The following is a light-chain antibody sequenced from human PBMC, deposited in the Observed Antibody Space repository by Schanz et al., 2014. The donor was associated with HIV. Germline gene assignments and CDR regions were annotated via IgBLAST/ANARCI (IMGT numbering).Light chain of an antibody. V-gene: IGLV1-44*01. Sequence: QSVLTQPPSASGTPGQRLTISCSGSISNIGRNTVHWYQQLPGPAPKLLIYAGNQRASGLPDRFSGSKSGTSASLAISGLQSEDEADYYCAAWDDSLTGVVFGGGTKLTVL. CDR3: AAWDDSLTGVV. J-gene: IGLJ2*01. CDR1: ISNIGRNT. CDR2: AGN.